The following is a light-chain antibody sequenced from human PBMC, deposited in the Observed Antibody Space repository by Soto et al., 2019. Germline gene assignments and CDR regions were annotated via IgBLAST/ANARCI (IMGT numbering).Light chain of an antibody. CDR2: KVS. Sequence: VVMTQSPLSLPVTLGQPASISCRSSQSLVHSDGVTYLNWFQQRPGQSPRRLIYKVSNRDSGVPDRFSGSVSGTDFTLRISRVEADDVGVYYCLQTTHSLYSFGQGTKLEIK. CDR1: QSLVHSDGVTY. V-gene: IGKV2-30*02. J-gene: IGKJ2*01. CDR3: LQTTHSLYS.